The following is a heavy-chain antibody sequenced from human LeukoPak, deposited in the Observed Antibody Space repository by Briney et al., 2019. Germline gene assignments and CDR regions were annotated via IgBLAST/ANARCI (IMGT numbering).Heavy chain of an antibody. Sequence: PGGSLRLSCAASGFTFSSYAMSWVRQAPGKGVEWVSTISGSGGSTYYADSVKGRFTISRDNSKNTLYLQMNSLRAEDTAVCYCAKVGDSSGYYSEPQPIDYWGQGTLVTVSS. CDR1: GFTFSSYA. J-gene: IGHJ4*02. CDR3: AKVGDSSGYYSEPQPIDY. CDR2: ISGSGGST. D-gene: IGHD3-22*01. V-gene: IGHV3-23*01.